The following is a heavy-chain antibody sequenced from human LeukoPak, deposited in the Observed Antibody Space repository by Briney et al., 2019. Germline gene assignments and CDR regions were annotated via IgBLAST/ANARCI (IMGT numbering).Heavy chain of an antibody. CDR3: ASSGYSYGSDY. CDR1: GFTFSSYG. V-gene: IGHV3-30*03. J-gene: IGHJ4*02. D-gene: IGHD5-18*01. CDR2: ISYDGSNK. Sequence: SGGSLRLSCAASGFTFSSYGMHWVRQAPGKGLEWVAVISYDGSNKYYADSVKGRFTISRDNSKNTLYLQMNSLRAEDTAVYYCASSGYSYGSDYWGQGTLVTVSS.